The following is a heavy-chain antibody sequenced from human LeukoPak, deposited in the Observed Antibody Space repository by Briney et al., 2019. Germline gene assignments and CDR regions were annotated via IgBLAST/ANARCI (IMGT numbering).Heavy chain of an antibody. CDR3: ARDRGYGLGY. Sequence: SETLSLTCTVSGGSISSGSYYWSWIRQPAGKGLEWIGRIYTSGSTNYNPSLKSRVTISVDTSKNQFSLKLSSVTAADTGVYYCARDRGYGLGYWGQGTLVTVSS. D-gene: IGHD4-17*01. CDR2: IYTSGST. V-gene: IGHV4-61*02. J-gene: IGHJ4*02. CDR1: GGSISSGSYY.